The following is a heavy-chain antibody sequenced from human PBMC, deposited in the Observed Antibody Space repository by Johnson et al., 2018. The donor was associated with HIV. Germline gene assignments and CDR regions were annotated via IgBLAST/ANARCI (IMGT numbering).Heavy chain of an antibody. J-gene: IGHJ3*02. V-gene: IGHV3-33*06. CDR2: MWYDGSNK. D-gene: IGHD6-13*01. Sequence: QVQLVESGGGVVQPGRSLRLSCAASGFTFSTYGMHWVRQAPGKGLEWVAVMWYDGSNKYYADSVKGRFTISRDNSKNTLYLQMNSLRAEDTAVYYCAKDGKAAAGTLGDPQSAFDIWGPGTVVTVSS. CDR1: GFTFSTYG. CDR3: AKDGKAAAGTLGDPQSAFDI.